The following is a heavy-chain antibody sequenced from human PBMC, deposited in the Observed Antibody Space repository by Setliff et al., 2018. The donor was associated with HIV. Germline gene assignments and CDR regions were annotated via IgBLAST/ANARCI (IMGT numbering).Heavy chain of an antibody. V-gene: IGHV4-61*02. Sequence: PSETLSLTCTVSGGSISSGSYYWSWIRQPAGKGLEWIGRIYTSGSTNYNPSLKSRVTISVDTSKNQFSLKLSSVTAADTAVYYCARTEDYSYGDAPFDYWCHGTLVTVSS. CDR1: GGSISSGSYY. CDR2: IYTSGST. CDR3: ARTEDYSYGDAPFDY. J-gene: IGHJ4*01. D-gene: IGHD4-4*01.